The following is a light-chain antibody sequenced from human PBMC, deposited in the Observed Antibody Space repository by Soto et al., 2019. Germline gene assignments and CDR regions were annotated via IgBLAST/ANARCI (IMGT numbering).Light chain of an antibody. CDR1: SSDIGGYVD. CDR2: DVN. CDR3: TSYASGSSHVV. J-gene: IGLJ2*01. Sequence: QSALTQPASVSGSPGQSITLSCTGTSSDIGGYVDVSWYQRHPGKAPKLIIYDVNNRPSGVSNRFSGSKSGNTASLTISGLQAEDEADYYCTSYASGSSHVVFGGGTKLTVL. V-gene: IGLV2-14*01.